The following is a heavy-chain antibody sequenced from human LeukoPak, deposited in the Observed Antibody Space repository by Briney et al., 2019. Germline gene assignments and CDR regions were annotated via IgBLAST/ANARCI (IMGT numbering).Heavy chain of an antibody. CDR2: ISYDGTNK. J-gene: IGHJ4*02. CDR3: AKIVYRSAYYASPFDY. Sequence: GGSLRLSCVASGFTFNSYGMHWVRQAPGKGLEWVAVISYDGTNKYYSDSVKGRFTISRDNSKNTLYLQMNSLRAEDTAVYYCAKIVYRSAYYASPFDYWGQGTLVTVSS. V-gene: IGHV3-30*18. D-gene: IGHD6-19*01. CDR1: GFTFNSYG.